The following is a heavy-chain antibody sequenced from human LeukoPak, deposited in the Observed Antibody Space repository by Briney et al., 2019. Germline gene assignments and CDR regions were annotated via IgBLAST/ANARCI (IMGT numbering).Heavy chain of an antibody. CDR2: ISSNGGST. D-gene: IGHD2-8*01. CDR3: VRDPGYCTKDVCYHFGWYFDL. J-gene: IGHJ2*01. CDR1: GFTFSSYA. Sequence: PGGSLRLSCAASGFTFSSYAMHWVRQAPGKGLEYVSAISSNGGSTYYANSVKGRFTISRDNSKNTLYLQMGSLRAEDMAVYYCVRDPGYCTKDVCYHFGWYFDLWGRGTLVTVSS. V-gene: IGHV3-64*01.